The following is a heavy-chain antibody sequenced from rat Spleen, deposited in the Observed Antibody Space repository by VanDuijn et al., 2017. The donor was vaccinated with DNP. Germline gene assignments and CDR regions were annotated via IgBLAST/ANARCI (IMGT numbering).Heavy chain of an antibody. J-gene: IGHJ3*01. V-gene: IGHV5-58*01. D-gene: IGHD4-3*01. CDR1: GFTFSSYW. Sequence: EVQLVESGGGLVQPERSLKLSCVASGFTFSSYWMYWIRQAPGKGLEWVASISTVGDNGVYRDSVKGRFTISRDYAKSSLYLQMDSLRSEDTATYYCTTDNSGLNWFAYWGQGTLVTVST. CDR2: ISTVGDNG. CDR3: TTDNSGLNWFAY.